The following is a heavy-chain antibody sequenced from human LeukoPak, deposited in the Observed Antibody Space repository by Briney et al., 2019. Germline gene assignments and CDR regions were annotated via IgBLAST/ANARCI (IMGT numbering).Heavy chain of an antibody. CDR3: ARGPDSITIFGVVNTPFDY. CDR2: ISYDGSNK. J-gene: IGHJ4*02. V-gene: IGHV3-30*04. CDR1: GFTFNTYA. Sequence: GRSLRLSCAAPGFTFNTYAIHWVRQAPGKGLEWVAVISYDGSNKDYTDSVKGRFTISRDNSKSTLYLHMNSLRAEDTAVYYCARGPDSITIFGVVNTPFDYWGQGTLVIVSS. D-gene: IGHD3-3*01.